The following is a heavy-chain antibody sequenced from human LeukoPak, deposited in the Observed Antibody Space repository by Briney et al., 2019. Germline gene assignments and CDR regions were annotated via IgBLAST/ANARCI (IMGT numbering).Heavy chain of an antibody. D-gene: IGHD4-17*01. J-gene: IGHJ4*02. V-gene: IGHV4-39*01. CDR2: IYYGGST. CDR1: GGSISSSSYY. CDR3: ARIQMTTVSR. Sequence: SETLSLTCTVSGGSISSSSYYWGWIRQPPGKGLEWIGSIYYGGSTYYNPSLKSRVTISVDTSKNQFSLKLSSVTAADTAVYYCARIQMTTVSRWGQGTLVTVSP.